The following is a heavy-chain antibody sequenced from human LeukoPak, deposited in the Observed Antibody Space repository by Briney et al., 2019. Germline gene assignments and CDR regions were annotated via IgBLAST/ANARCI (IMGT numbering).Heavy chain of an antibody. CDR1: GFIFSTYY. V-gene: IGHV3-66*01. Sequence: PGESLRLSCAASGFIFSTYYMSWVRQAPGKGLEWVSISFRGGSTYYADSVKGRFTISRDTSKDTLHLQMNSLRAEDTAVYYCTRAGQWTYGFQDYWGQGTLVT. CDR3: TRAGQWTYGFQDY. CDR2: SFRGGST. J-gene: IGHJ4*02. D-gene: IGHD6-19*01.